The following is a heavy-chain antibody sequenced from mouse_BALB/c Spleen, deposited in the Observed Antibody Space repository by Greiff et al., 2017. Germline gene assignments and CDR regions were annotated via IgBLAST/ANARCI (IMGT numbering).Heavy chain of an antibody. Sequence: EVKVEESGGGLVQPGGSLKLSCAASGFDFSRYWMSWVRQAPGKGLEWIGEINPDSSTINYTPSLKDKFIISRDNAKNTLYLQMSKVRSEDTALYYCARHGNYGDYWGQGTTLTVSS. V-gene: IGHV4-1*02. J-gene: IGHJ2*01. CDR2: INPDSSTI. CDR1: GFDFSRYW. CDR3: ARHGNYGDY. D-gene: IGHD2-1*01.